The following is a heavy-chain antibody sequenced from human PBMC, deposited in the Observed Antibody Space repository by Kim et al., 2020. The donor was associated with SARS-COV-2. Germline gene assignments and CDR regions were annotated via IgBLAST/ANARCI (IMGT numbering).Heavy chain of an antibody. CDR3: ASELASYSSGWRYYYYGMDV. D-gene: IGHD6-19*01. CDR1: GFTFSSYG. CDR2: ISYDGSNK. J-gene: IGHJ6*02. V-gene: IGHV3-30*04. Sequence: GGSLRLSCAASGFTFSSYGMHWVRQAPGKGLEWVAVISYDGSNKNYVDSVKGRFTISRDNSKNTLYLQMNSLRAEDTAVYYCASELASYSSGWRYYYYGMDVWGQGTTVTVSS.